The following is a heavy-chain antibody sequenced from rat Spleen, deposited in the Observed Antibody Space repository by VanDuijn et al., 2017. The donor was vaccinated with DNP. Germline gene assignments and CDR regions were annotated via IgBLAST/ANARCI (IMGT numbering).Heavy chain of an antibody. CDR1: GFGFTAYD. CDR3: ARRQLHGYNYAMDA. D-gene: IGHD1-4*01. CDR2: ISASGGST. J-gene: IGHJ4*01. Sequence: EVQLVETGGGLVKPGRSLKLSCAASGFGFTAYDMAWVRQTPTRGLEWVASISASGGSTSYRDSVKGRFTISRNNAKSTLYLQMDSLRSGDTATYYCARRQLHGYNYAMDAWGQGTSVTVSS. V-gene: IGHV5-25*01.